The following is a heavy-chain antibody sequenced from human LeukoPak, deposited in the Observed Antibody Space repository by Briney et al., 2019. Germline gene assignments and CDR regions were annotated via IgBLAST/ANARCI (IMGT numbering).Heavy chain of an antibody. CDR2: IIPILGIA. CDR3: ARESSPNAFDI. CDR1: GGTFSSYA. V-gene: IGHV1-69*04. D-gene: IGHD6-13*01. J-gene: IGHJ3*02. Sequence: SVKVSCKASGGTFSSYAISWVRQAPGQGLEWMGRIIPILGIANYAQKFQGRVTITADKSTSTAYMELSSLRSKDTAVYYCARESSPNAFDIWGQGTMVTVSS.